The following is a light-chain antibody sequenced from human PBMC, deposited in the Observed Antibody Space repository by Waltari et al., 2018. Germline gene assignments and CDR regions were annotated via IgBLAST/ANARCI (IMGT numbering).Light chain of an antibody. J-gene: IGLJ2*01. CDR2: SNE. CDR3: AAWDDSFNGML. CDR1: NSNIGNNH. Sequence: QSVLTQPPSASGTPGQRVTISCSGSNSNIGNNHVHWYQHLPGTAPRLLVYSNEPRPSGIPARFSGSKSGTSASLAISGLQSDDESDYFCAAWDDSFNGMLLGGGTHLTVL. V-gene: IGLV1-44*01.